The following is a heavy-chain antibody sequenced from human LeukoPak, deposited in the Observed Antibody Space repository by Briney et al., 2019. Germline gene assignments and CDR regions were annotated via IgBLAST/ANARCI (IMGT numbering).Heavy chain of an antibody. J-gene: IGHJ4*02. CDR2: ISSSGSTI. CDR3: ARAYYVWGSYRHFDY. CDR1: GFTFSDYY. D-gene: IGHD3-16*02. V-gene: IGHV3-11*01. Sequence: PGGSLRLSCAASGFTFSDYYMSWIRQAPGKGLEWVSYISSSGSTIYYADSVKGRFTISRDNAKNSLYLQMNSLRAEDTAVYYCARAYYVWGSYRHFDYWGQGTLATVSS.